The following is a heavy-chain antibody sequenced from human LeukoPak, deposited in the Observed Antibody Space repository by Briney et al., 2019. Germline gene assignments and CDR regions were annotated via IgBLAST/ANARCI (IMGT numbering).Heavy chain of an antibody. CDR3: AKVKLALTFFDY. CDR2: ISGSGGST. D-gene: IGHD3-9*01. CDR1: GFTFSSYA. V-gene: IGHV3-23*01. J-gene: IGHJ4*02. Sequence: GGSLRLSSAASGFTFSSYAMSWVRQAPGKGLEWVSAISGSGGSTYYADSVKGRFTISRDNSKNTLYLQMNSLRAEDTAVYYCAKVKLALTFFDYWGQGTLVTVSS.